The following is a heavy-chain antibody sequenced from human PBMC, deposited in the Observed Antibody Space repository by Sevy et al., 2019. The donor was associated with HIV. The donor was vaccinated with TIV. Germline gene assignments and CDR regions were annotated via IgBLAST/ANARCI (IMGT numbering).Heavy chain of an antibody. J-gene: IGHJ6*02. CDR3: ARAGYYDSSGYYWGYYYYYGMDV. CDR1: GFTFSSYW. D-gene: IGHD3-22*01. CDR2: IKQDGSEK. V-gene: IGHV3-7*03. Sequence: GGSLRLSCAASGFTFSSYWMSWVRQAPGKGLEWVANIKQDGSEKYYVDSVKGRFTISRDNAKNSLYLKMNSLRAEDTAVYYCARAGYYDSSGYYWGYYYYYGMDVWGQGTTVTVSS.